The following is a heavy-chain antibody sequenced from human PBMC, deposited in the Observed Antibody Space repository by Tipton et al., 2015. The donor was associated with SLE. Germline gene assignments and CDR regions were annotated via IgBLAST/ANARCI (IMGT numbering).Heavy chain of an antibody. V-gene: IGHV4-59*01. CDR1: GGSIGYYY. Sequence: TLSLTCSVSGGSIGYYYWNWIRQPPGKGLEWIGYVFYSGSTNYNPSFRGRVTMSVDTSKIQFSLRLNSVTAADTAIYYCARAENSAYDVAQFALWGQVALVTVSS. CDR2: VFYSGST. D-gene: IGHD5-12*01. CDR3: ARAENSAYDVAQFAL. J-gene: IGHJ4*02.